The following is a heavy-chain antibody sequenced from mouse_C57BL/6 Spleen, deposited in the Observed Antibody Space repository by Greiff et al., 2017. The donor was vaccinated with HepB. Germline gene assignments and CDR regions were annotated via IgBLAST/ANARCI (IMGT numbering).Heavy chain of an antibody. CDR1: GFSLTSYG. CDR2: IWSDGST. D-gene: IGHD2-4*01. CDR3: ARHDGDYGAWFAY. V-gene: IGHV2-6-1*01. Sequence: VNVVESGPGLVAPSQSLSITCTVSGFSLTSYGVHWVRQPPGKGLEWLVVIWSDGSTTYNSALKFRLSISKDNSKSQVFLKMNSLQTDDTAMYYCARHDGDYGAWFAYWGQGALVTVSA. J-gene: IGHJ3*01.